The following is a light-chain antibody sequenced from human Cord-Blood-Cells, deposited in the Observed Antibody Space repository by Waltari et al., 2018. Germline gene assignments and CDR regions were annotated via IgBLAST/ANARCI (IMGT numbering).Light chain of an antibody. Sequence: QSVLTQPPSVSGAPGQRVTISCTGSSSKLGAGYDLHWYQQLPGPAPKLLIYGNSNRPSGVPDRFSGSKSGTSASLAITGLQAEDEADYYCQSYDSSLSGSVFGGGTKLTVL. CDR1: SSKLGAGYD. CDR2: GNS. CDR3: QSYDSSLSGSV. J-gene: IGLJ2*01. V-gene: IGLV1-40*01.